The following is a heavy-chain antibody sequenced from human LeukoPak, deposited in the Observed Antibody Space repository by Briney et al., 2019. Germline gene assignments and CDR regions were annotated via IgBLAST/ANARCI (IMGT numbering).Heavy chain of an antibody. Sequence: SETLSLTCTVSGYSISSGYYWGWIRQPPGKGLEWIGSIYHSGSTYYNPSLKSRVTISVDTSKNQFSLKLSSVTAADTAVYYCARGPTTVTRAFDYWGQGTLVTVSS. CDR3: ARGPTTVTRAFDY. CDR1: GYSISSGYY. D-gene: IGHD4-17*01. CDR2: IYHSGST. V-gene: IGHV4-38-2*02. J-gene: IGHJ4*02.